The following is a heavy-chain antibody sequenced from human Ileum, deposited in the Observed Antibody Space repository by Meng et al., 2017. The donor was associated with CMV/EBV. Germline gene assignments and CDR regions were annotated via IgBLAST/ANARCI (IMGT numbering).Heavy chain of an antibody. J-gene: IGHJ5*02. D-gene: IGHD6-19*01. CDR3: AYRRGGGSGWNWFGP. CDR2: IYWDDDK. Sequence: QITCKGSGPLVVNPPRPFPWTSPFSGFSLTTNGAGVGWLRQPPGKALEWLALIYWDDDKHYSPSLESRLTIIKDTSRNRVIFIMTDMDPIDTATYYCAYRRGGGSGWNWFGPWGQGTLVTVSS. V-gene: IGHV2-5*02. CDR1: GFSLTTNGAG.